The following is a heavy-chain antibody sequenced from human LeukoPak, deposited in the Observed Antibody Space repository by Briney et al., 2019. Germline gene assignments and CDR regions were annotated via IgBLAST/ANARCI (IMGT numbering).Heavy chain of an antibody. J-gene: IGHJ4*02. CDR2: IVVGSGNT. Sequence: SVKVSCKASGFTFTSSAVQWVRQARGQRPEWIGWIVVGSGNTNYAQKFQERVTITRDMSTSTAYMELSSLRSEDTAVYYCAAYPGIYSGYDYRGAGYWGQGTLVTVSS. CDR1: GFTFTSSA. V-gene: IGHV1-58*01. CDR3: AAYPGIYSGYDYRGAGY. D-gene: IGHD5-12*01.